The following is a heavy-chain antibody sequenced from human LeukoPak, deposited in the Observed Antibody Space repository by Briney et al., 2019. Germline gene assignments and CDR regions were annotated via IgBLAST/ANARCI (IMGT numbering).Heavy chain of an antibody. CDR2: ISAYNGNT. CDR3: ARSAEWLRFSGVAFDY. Sequence: ASVKVSCKASGYTFTSYGISWVRQAPGQGLEWMGWISAYNGNTNYAQKLQGRVTMTTDTSTSTAYMELRSLRSDDTAVYYCARSAEWLRFSGVAFDYWGQGTLVTVSS. J-gene: IGHJ4*02. D-gene: IGHD5-12*01. CDR1: GYTFTSYG. V-gene: IGHV1-18*01.